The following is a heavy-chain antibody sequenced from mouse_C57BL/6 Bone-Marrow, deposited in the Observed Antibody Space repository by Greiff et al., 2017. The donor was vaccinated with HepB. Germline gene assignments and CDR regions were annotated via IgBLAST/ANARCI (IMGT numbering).Heavy chain of an antibody. J-gene: IGHJ3*01. CDR3: ARNADFYYYGSSYSFAY. CDR2: IWSGGST. D-gene: IGHD1-1*01. V-gene: IGHV2-2*01. CDR1: GFSLTSYG. Sequence: VKLKESGPGLVQPSQSLSITCTVSGFSLTSYGVHWVRQSPGKGLEWLGVIWSGGSTDYNAAFISRLSISKDNSKSQVFFKMNSLQADDTAIYYCARNADFYYYGSSYSFAYWGQGTLVTVSA.